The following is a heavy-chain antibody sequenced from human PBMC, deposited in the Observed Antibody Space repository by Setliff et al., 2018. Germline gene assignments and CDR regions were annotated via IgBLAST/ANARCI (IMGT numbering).Heavy chain of an antibody. Sequence: ASVKVSCKASNYTFINYGMSWVRQIPGHGLEWMGWISGSSGDASYAQKFPGRVIITLDTLTTTAYMELRSLRSDDAAVYYCARDSRIRFTKEEGGAYYYGMDVWGQGTTVTVSS. D-gene: IGHD2-8*01. J-gene: IGHJ6*02. CDR3: ARDSRIRFTKEEGGAYYYGMDV. CDR1: NYTFINYG. CDR2: ISGSSGDA. V-gene: IGHV1-18*01.